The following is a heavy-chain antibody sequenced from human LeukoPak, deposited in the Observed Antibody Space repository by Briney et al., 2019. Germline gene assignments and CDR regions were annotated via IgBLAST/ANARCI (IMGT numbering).Heavy chain of an antibody. CDR3: ARDPWEMAFHFDY. J-gene: IGHJ4*02. D-gene: IGHD5-24*01. V-gene: IGHV3-21*01. CDR1: GFTFSSYS. CDR2: ISSSGSYI. Sequence: GGSLRLSCAASGFTFSSYSMNWVRQAPGKGLEWVSSISSSGSYIYYADSVKGRFTISRDNAKNSLYLQMNSLRAEDTAVYYCARDPWEMAFHFDYWGQGTLVTVSS.